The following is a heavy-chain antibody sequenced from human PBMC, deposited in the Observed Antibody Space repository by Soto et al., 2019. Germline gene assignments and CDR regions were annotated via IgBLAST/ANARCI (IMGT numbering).Heavy chain of an antibody. V-gene: IGHV1-46*02. Sequence: ASVKVSCKASGYSFKDHYMHWVRQAPGRGLEWVGIINPSGEHTNYAQQFRGRVAMARDTSTSTAYMELRSLRSEDTAVYFCARISCKGGSCYFDFDHWGQGTLVTVSS. D-gene: IGHD2-15*01. J-gene: IGHJ4*02. CDR1: GYSFKDHY. CDR2: INPSGEHT. CDR3: ARISCKGGSCYFDFDH.